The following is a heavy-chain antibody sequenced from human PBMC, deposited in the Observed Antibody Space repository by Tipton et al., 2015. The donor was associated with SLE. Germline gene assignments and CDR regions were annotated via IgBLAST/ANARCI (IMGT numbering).Heavy chain of an antibody. CDR2: ISYTGST. Sequence: TLSLTCTVSGGSISSSIDSYWAWIRQPPGKGLEFIGSISYTGSTYYNLSLKSRVTISVDKSKNQFSLKLSSVTAADTAVYYCARGEMDVFDIWGQGTVVSVSS. J-gene: IGHJ3*02. V-gene: IGHV4-39*07. CDR1: GGSISSSIDSY. CDR3: ARGEMDVFDI.